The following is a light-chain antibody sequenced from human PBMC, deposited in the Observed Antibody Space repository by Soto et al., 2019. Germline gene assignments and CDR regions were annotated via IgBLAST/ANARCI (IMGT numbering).Light chain of an antibody. Sequence: DIQMTQSPSTLSASVGDRVTITCRASQSISSWLAWYQQKPGKAPKLLIYKASTLESGVPSRFSGSGSGTEFTLTISRLQPDDFATYYCQQYNSLWTCGQGTKVEIK. J-gene: IGKJ1*01. CDR2: KAS. CDR1: QSISSW. CDR3: QQYNSLWT. V-gene: IGKV1-5*03.